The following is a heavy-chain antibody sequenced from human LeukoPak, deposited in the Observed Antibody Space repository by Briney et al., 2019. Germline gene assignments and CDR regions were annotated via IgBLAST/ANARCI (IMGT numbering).Heavy chain of an antibody. D-gene: IGHD3-3*01. J-gene: IGHJ6*03. CDR2: INHSGSA. Sequence: SETLSLTCAVYGGSFSGYDWSWIRQPPGKGLEWIGEINHSGSANYNPSLKSRVTISVDTSKNQFSLKLSSVTAADTAVYYCARGKRYLYDFWSGYHYYYYYMDVWGKGTTVTVSS. CDR3: ARGKRYLYDFWSGYHYYYYYMDV. V-gene: IGHV4-34*01. CDR1: GGSFSGYD.